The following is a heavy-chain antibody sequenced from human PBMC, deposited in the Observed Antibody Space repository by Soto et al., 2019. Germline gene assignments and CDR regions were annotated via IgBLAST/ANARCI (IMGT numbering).Heavy chain of an antibody. CDR1: GGSISSYY. J-gene: IGHJ4*02. CDR2: IYYSGST. D-gene: IGHD6-19*01. Sequence: PSETQSLTCTVSGGSISSYYWSWIRQPPGKGLEWIGYIYYSGSTNYNPSLKSRVTISVDTSKNQFSLKLSSVTAADTAVYYCARLKIPGYSSGWYGTFDYWGQGTLVTAPQ. CDR3: ARLKIPGYSSGWYGTFDY. V-gene: IGHV4-59*01.